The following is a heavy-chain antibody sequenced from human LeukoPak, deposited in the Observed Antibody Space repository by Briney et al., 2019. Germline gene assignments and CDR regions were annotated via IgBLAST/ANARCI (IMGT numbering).Heavy chain of an antibody. CDR3: AKAAYYYDSSGHSYFDY. J-gene: IGHJ4*02. V-gene: IGHV3-30*02. D-gene: IGHD3-22*01. CDR1: GFTFSSYG. CDR2: IRYDGSNK. Sequence: GGSLRLSCAASGFTFSSYGMHWVRQAPGKGLEWVAFIRYDGSNKYYADSVKGRFTISRDNSKNTLYLQMNSLRAEDTAVYYCAKAAYYYDSSGHSYFDYWGQGTLLTVSS.